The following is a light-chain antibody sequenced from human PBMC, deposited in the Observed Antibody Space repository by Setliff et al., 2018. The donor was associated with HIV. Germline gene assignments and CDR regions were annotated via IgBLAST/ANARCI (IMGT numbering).Light chain of an antibody. CDR2: EVS. J-gene: IGLJ3*02. V-gene: IGLV2-14*01. CDR1: SSDVGGYNF. Sequence: QSALTQPASVSGSPGQSTTISCTRTSSDVGGYNFVSWYQQHPNKAPKVIIYEVSNRPSGVSNRFSGSKSGNTASLTISGLQPEDEADYYCCSETSSITWVFGGGTKVTVL. CDR3: CSETSSITWV.